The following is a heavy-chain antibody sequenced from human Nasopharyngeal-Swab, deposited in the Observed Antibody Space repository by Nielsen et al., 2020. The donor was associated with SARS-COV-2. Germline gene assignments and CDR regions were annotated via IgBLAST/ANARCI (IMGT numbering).Heavy chain of an antibody. V-gene: IGHV3-23*01. Sequence: GESLKISCAASGFTFSSYAMSWARQAPGKGLEWVSTISSSVSSAYYADSVKGRFTISRDNAKNSLYLQMNSLRDEDTAVYYCARDPGYSSSWYYNWFDPWGQGTLVTVSS. CDR1: GFTFSSYA. D-gene: IGHD6-13*01. J-gene: IGHJ5*02. CDR2: ISSSVSSA. CDR3: ARDPGYSSSWYYNWFDP.